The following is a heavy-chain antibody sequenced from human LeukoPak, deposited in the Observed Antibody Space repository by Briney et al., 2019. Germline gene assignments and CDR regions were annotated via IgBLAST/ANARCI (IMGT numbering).Heavy chain of an antibody. Sequence: GGSLRLSCAASGFIVSDKYMNWVRQAPGKGLEWVSIIYADYSTYYADSVKGRFTISRDNSKNTLYLEMNTLRPEDTAVYYCARARNYYDGSGLFDYWGQGTLVTVSS. V-gene: IGHV3-66*01. CDR3: ARARNYYDGSGLFDY. CDR1: GFIVSDKY. D-gene: IGHD3-22*01. CDR2: IYADYST. J-gene: IGHJ4*02.